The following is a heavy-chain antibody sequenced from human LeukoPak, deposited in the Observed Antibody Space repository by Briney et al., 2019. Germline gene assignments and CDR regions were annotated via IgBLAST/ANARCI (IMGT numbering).Heavy chain of an antibody. CDR3: ARTGITVAPPFDY. CDR2: IIPIFGTA. D-gene: IGHD4-23*01. CDR1: GGTFSSYA. V-gene: IGHV1-69*01. Sequence: VASVKVSCKASGGTFSSYAISWVRQAPGQGLEWMGGIIPIFGTANYAQKFQGRVTITADESTSTAYMELTSLRAEDTAVYYCARTGITVAPPFDYWGQGTLVTVSS. J-gene: IGHJ4*02.